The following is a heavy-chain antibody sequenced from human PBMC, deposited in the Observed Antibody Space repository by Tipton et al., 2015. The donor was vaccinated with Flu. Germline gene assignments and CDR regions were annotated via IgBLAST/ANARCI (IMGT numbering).Heavy chain of an antibody. Sequence: SLRLSCTTSGFTFSSYEMNWVRQAPGKGLEWVSYITPSGGTKYYADSVRGRFTISRDNAKNSLYLHMKSLRAEDTAVYYCARTYCSTTRCYPKNYYHYHDMDVWGQGTTVTVSS. J-gene: IGHJ6*02. CDR3: ARTYCSTTRCYPKNYYHYHDMDV. D-gene: IGHD2-2*01. CDR2: ITPSGGTK. V-gene: IGHV3-48*03. CDR1: GFTFSSYE.